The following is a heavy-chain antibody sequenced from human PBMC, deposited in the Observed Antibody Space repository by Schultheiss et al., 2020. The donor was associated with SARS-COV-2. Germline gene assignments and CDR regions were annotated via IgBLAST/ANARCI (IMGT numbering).Heavy chain of an antibody. CDR2: INPNSGGT. V-gene: IGHV1-2*06. Sequence: ASVKVSCKASGYTFTGYYMHWVRQAPGQGLEWMGRINPNSGGTNYAQKFQGRVTMTRDTSISTAYMELSSLRSEDTAVYYCARPSIAVAWAFDYWGQGTLVTVSS. D-gene: IGHD6-19*01. CDR3: ARPSIAVAWAFDY. CDR1: GYTFTGYY. J-gene: IGHJ4*02.